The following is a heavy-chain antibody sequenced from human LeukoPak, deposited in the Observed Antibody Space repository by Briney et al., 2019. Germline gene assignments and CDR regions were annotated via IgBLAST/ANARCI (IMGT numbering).Heavy chain of an antibody. CDR3: ASQSLTYYYDSSGQHDAFDI. CDR1: GFTVSSNY. CDR2: IYSGCST. J-gene: IGHJ3*02. V-gene: IGHV3-53*01. Sequence: GGSLRLSCAASGFTVSSNYMSWVRQAPGKGLEWVSVIYSGCSTYYADSVKGRFTISRDNSKNTLYLQMNSLRAEDTAVYYCASQSLTYYYDSSGQHDAFDIWGQGTMVTVSS. D-gene: IGHD3-22*01.